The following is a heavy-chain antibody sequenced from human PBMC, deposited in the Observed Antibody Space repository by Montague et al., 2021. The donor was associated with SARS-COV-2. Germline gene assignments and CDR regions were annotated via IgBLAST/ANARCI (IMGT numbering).Heavy chain of an antibody. J-gene: IGHJ4*02. CDR2: ISYDATTY. D-gene: IGHD1-26*01. CDR3: ARDNVRGSPGYLDY. CDR1: GFTFSSYP. Sequence: SLRLSCAVSGFTFSSYPMHWVRQAPGKGLEWLAVISYDATTYYHADSVRGRFSISRDDSQSILYLQMHSLRAEDTAIYYCARDNVRGSPGYLDYWGQGTLVTVSS. V-gene: IGHV3-30*04.